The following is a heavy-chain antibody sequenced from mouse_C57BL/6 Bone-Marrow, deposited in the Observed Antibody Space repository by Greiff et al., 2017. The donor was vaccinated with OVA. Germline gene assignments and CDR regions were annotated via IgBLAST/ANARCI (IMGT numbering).Heavy chain of an antibody. Sequence: HVQLQQPLAALVKPVASVKLSCKASGYTFTSYWMHWVKQRPGRGLEWIGRIDPNSGGTKYNEKFKSKATLTVDKPSSTAYMQLSSLTSEDSAVYYCARSGWLLRAYWGQGTLVTVSA. CDR1: GYTFTSYW. J-gene: IGHJ3*01. CDR3: ARSGWLLRAY. CDR2: IDPNSGGT. V-gene: IGHV1-72*01. D-gene: IGHD2-3*01.